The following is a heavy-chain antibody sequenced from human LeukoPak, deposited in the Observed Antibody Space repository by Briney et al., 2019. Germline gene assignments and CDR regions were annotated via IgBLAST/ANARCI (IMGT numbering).Heavy chain of an antibody. D-gene: IGHD2-2*01. V-gene: IGHV3-21*01. J-gene: IGHJ4*02. CDR1: GFTFSSYS. CDR2: ISSSSSYI. Sequence: GGSLRLSCAASGFTFSSYSMNWVRQAPGKGLEWVSSISSSSSYIYSADSVKGRFTISRDDAKNSLYLQMNSLRAEDTAVYYCARDWSSVDYWGQGTLVTVSS. CDR3: ARDWSSVDY.